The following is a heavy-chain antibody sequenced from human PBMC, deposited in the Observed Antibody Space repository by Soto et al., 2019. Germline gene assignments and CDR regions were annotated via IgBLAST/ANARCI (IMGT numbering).Heavy chain of an antibody. CDR2: ISAGGGTTT. J-gene: IGHJ4*02. Sequence: EVQLLESGGALVQPGGSLRLSCVASGFTFSYYGMSWVRQAPGKGLDWVSVISAGGGTTTYYADSVKGRFTISRDNSKNTLFLQMNSLTVVDTAIYYGAKRGPSCTSSGEDYWGQGSLVTVSS. D-gene: IGHD6-6*01. CDR1: GFTFSYYG. V-gene: IGHV3-23*01. CDR3: AKRGPSCTSSGEDY.